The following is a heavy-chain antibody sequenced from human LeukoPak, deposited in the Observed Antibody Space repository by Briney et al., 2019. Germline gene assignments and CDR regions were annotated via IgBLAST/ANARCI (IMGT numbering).Heavy chain of an antibody. V-gene: IGHV3-7*01. D-gene: IGHD2-21*01. CDR2: IKYDGSDK. CDR3: ARDHSFFDY. Sequence: GGSLRLPCVASRFTFSNHYMSWVRQAPGKGLEWVATIKYDGSDKFYVDSVKGRFTISRDNARYSLFLQMDNLRAEDTAVYYCARDHSFFDYWGQGSLVTVSS. CDR1: RFTFSNHY. J-gene: IGHJ4*02.